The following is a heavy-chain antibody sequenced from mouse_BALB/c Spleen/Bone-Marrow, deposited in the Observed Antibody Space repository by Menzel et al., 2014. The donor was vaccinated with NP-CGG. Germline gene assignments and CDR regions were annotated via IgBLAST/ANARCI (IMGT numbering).Heavy chain of an antibody. J-gene: IGHJ4*01. D-gene: IGHD3-1*01. V-gene: IGHV1-82*01. CDR2: IYPGDGDT. Sequence: QVQLQQSGPELVKPGASVKISCKASGYAFXSSWMNWVKQRPGQGLEWIGRIYPGDGDTNYNGKFKGKATLTADKSSSTAYMQLSSLTSVDSAVYFCARQLGLYAMDYWGQGTSVTVSS. CDR1: GYAFXSSW. CDR3: ARQLGLYAMDY.